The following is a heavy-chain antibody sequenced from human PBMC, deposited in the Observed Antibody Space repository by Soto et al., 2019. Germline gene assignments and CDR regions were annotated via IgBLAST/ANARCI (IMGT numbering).Heavy chain of an antibody. D-gene: IGHD6-13*01. CDR1: GYIFSRYG. V-gene: IGHV1-18*04. CDR3: AREAAAERNYYGLDV. CDR2: ISGYNGNT. Sequence: QVQLVQSGPEVRQPGASVKVSCKSSGYIFSRYGIRWVRPAPGQGLEWMAWISGYNGNTKFGERVQGRVNVTTDTSTSTAYMELRSLRSDDTAVYYCAREAAAERNYYGLDVWGQGTTVIVSS. J-gene: IGHJ6*02.